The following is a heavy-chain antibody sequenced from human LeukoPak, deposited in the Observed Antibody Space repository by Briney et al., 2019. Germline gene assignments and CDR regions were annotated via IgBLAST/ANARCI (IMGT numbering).Heavy chain of an antibody. Sequence: ASVKVSCKASGYTFTTYDISWVRQATGQGLEWMGWMNPNSGDTDHAQKFQGRVTMTRSTSISTAYMELSSLRSEDTAVYYCARRPYYYDSSGYYADYYYFMDVWGKGTTVTVSS. CDR3: ARRPYYYDSSGYYADYYYFMDV. V-gene: IGHV1-8*01. CDR1: GYTFTTYD. J-gene: IGHJ6*03. D-gene: IGHD3-22*01. CDR2: MNPNSGDT.